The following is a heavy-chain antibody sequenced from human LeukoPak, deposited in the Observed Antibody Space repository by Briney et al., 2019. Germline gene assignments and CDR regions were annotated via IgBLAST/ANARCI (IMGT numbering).Heavy chain of an antibody. CDR1: GFTFSNYA. CDR2: ISGSGGNT. CDR3: AKDTYSSSWYGGPPDY. V-gene: IGHV3-23*01. Sequence: GGSLRLSCVASGFTFSNYAMSWVRQAPGKGLEWVSAISGSGGNTYYTDSVQGRFTISRDNSKSTLYLQMNSLRAEDTAVYYCAKDTYSSSWYGGPPDYWGQGTLVTVSS. D-gene: IGHD6-13*01. J-gene: IGHJ4*02.